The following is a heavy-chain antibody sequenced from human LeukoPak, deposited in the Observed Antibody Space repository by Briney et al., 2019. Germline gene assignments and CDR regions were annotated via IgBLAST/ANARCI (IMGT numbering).Heavy chain of an antibody. CDR1: DGSIISISSY. D-gene: IGHD6-19*01. V-gene: IGHV4-39*01. Sequence: PSETLSLTCTVSDGSIISISSYWGWIRQPPGKGLEWIGSIYYDGSTFYNPPLKSRVTMSVDTSKNQFSLNLSSVTAADTAVYYCARHIRDRAVAQYFDYWGQGTLVTVSS. J-gene: IGHJ4*02. CDR3: ARHIRDRAVAQYFDY. CDR2: IYYDGST.